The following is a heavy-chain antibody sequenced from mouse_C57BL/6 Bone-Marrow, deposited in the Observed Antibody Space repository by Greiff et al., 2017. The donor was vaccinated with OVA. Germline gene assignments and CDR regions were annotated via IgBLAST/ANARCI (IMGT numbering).Heavy chain of an antibody. Sequence: QVQLKESGAELARPGASVKLSCTASGYTFTSYGISWVKQRTGQGLEWIGEIYPRSGNTYYNAKFKGKATLTADKSSSTAYMELRSLTSEDSAVYFCESTDYGSTDYWGQGTTLTVSS. CDR1: GYTFTSYG. J-gene: IGHJ2*01. V-gene: IGHV1-81*01. CDR2: IYPRSGNT. D-gene: IGHD1-1*01. CDR3: ESTDYGSTDY.